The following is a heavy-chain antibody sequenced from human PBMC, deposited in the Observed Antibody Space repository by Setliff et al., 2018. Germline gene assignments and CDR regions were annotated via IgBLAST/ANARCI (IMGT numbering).Heavy chain of an antibody. D-gene: IGHD2-8*02. CDR2: IYFTGST. V-gene: IGHV4-59*01. CDR1: GDSISGDY. CDR3: ARLSPYNTGPPFDY. Sequence: SETLSLTCSVSGDSISGDYWNWIRQSPGKGLEWIGSIYFTGSTNYNPSLKSRVTISGDTSQNYFSLKLTSVTEADTAVYYCARLSPYNTGPPFDYWGQGTLVTVSS. J-gene: IGHJ4*02.